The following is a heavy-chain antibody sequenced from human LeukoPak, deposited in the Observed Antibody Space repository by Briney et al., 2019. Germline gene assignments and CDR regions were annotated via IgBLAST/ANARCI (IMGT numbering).Heavy chain of an antibody. CDR1: GCTFSSYA. D-gene: IGHD3-10*01. J-gene: IGHJ4*02. CDR3: AKDPGVEAYHFDY. CDR2: ISASGGST. V-gene: IGHV3-23*01. Sequence: AGSLRLSCAASGCTFSSYAMSWVRQAPGQGLEWVSAISASGGSTYYADSVKGRFTISRDKSKNTLYLQMNSLRAEDTAVSYCAKDPGVEAYHFDYWGQGTLVTVSS.